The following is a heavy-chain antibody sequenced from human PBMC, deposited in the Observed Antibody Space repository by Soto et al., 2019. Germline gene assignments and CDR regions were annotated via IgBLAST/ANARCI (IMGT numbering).Heavy chain of an antibody. CDR2: NIPIFGTA. CDR3: ASSRSGGMIFDY. Sequence: SVKVSCKASGGTFSSYAISWVRQAPGQGLEWMGGNIPIFGTANYAQKFQGRVTITADESTSTAYMELSSLRSEDTAVYYCASSRSGGMIFDYWGQGTLVTVSS. V-gene: IGHV1-69*13. J-gene: IGHJ4*02. CDR1: GGTFSSYA. D-gene: IGHD2-2*01.